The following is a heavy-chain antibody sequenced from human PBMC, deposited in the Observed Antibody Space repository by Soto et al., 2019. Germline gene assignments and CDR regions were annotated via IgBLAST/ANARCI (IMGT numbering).Heavy chain of an antibody. CDR1: NGSIGSYY. D-gene: IGHD6-13*01. J-gene: IGHJ5*02. CDR3: ARVGRLITAAGLLDA. V-gene: IGHV4-59*01. CDR2: IYYSGST. Sequence: PSETLSLTCTISNGSIGSYYWTWIRQPPGKGLEWIGHIYYSGSTNYNPSLESRLTLSLDTSKNQFSLKLTSVTAADTAVYYCARVGRLITAAGLLDAWGQGTLVTVSS.